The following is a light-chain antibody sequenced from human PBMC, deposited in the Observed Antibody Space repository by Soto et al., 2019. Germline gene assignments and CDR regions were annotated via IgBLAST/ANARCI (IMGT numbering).Light chain of an antibody. CDR3: QQYGSSPQWT. CDR2: GAS. V-gene: IGKV3-20*01. CDR1: QSVSSSY. J-gene: IGKJ1*01. Sequence: EIVLTLSPGTLSLSPGERATLSCRSSQSVSSSYLAWYEQKPGQAPRLLIYGASSRATGIPDRFSGSVSGTGFTLTISRLEPEDFAVYYCQQYGSSPQWTFGQGTKVDI.